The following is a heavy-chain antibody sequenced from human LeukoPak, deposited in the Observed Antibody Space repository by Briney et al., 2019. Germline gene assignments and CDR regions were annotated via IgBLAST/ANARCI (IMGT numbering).Heavy chain of an antibody. CDR2: IKQDGSEN. D-gene: IGHD2-15*01. V-gene: IGHV3-7*01. CDR1: GFTFSSYW. J-gene: IGHJ4*02. Sequence: GGSLRLSCAAAGFTFSSYWMSWVRQAPGKGLEWVANIKQDGSENYYVDSVKGRFTISRDNAKNSLYLQMNSLRAEDTAVYYCTRLIWYFDYWGQGTLVTVSS. CDR3: TRLIWYFDY.